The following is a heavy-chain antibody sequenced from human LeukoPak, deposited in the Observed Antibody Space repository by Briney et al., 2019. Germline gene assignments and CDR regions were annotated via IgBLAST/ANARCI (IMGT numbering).Heavy chain of an antibody. Sequence: PGGSLRLSCAASGFTFSSYWMHWVRQAPGKGLVWVSRINSDGSSTSYADSVKGRFTISRDNAKNTLYLQMNSLRAEDTAVYYCARAPTIFGVVGWFDPWGQGTLVTVSS. CDR2: INSDGSST. CDR1: GFTFSSYW. CDR3: ARAPTIFGVVGWFDP. J-gene: IGHJ5*02. D-gene: IGHD3-3*01. V-gene: IGHV3-74*01.